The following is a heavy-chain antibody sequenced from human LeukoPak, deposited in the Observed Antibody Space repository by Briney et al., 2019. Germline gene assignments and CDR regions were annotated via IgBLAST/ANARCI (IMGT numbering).Heavy chain of an antibody. CDR3: TKGRGI. J-gene: IGHJ4*02. V-gene: IGHV4-59*01. CDR2: IDHSGST. D-gene: IGHD3-10*01. CDR1: GGSFSSYY. Sequence: PSETLSLTCTVSGGSFSSYYWTWIRQPPGKGLEWIGYIDHSGSTNYNPSLKSRVSISSDTSKNQFSLELSSVTAADTAVYYCTKGRGIWGQGTLVTVSS.